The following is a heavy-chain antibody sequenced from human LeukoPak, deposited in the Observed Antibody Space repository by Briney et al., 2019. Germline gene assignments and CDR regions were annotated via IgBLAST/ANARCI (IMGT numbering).Heavy chain of an antibody. CDR1: GFTFSSYW. V-gene: IGHV3-7*01. Sequence: GGSLRLSCAASGFTFSSYWMSWVRQAPGKGLEWVANIKQDGSEKYYVDSVKGRFTISRDNAKNSLYLQMNSLRAEDTAVYYCAREQSPVYYYGSGTLIDYWGQGTLVTVSS. D-gene: IGHD3-10*01. CDR3: AREQSPVYYYGSGTLIDY. J-gene: IGHJ4*02. CDR2: IKQDGSEK.